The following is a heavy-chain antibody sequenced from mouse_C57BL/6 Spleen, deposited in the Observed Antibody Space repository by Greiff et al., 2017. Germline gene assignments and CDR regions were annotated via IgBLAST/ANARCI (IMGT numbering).Heavy chain of an antibody. Sequence: VQLQQPGAELVKPGASVKLSCKASGYTFTSYWMQWVKQRPGQGLEWIGEIDPSDSYPNSNQTFKGKATLTVDTSSSTAYMQLSSLTSEDSAVYYCARRDGYYPYAMDDWGQGTSVTVSS. V-gene: IGHV1-50*01. CDR3: ARRDGYYPYAMDD. CDR1: GYTFTSYW. CDR2: IDPSDSYP. D-gene: IGHD2-3*01. J-gene: IGHJ4*01.